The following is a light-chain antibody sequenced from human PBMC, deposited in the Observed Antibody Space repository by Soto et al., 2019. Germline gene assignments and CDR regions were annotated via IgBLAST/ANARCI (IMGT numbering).Light chain of an antibody. V-gene: IGLV2-8*01. CDR1: SSDVGGYNY. Sequence: QSALTQPPSASGSLGQSVTISCTGTSSDVGGYNYVSWYQQHPGRAPKLMIYEVNKRPSGVPDRFSGSKSGNTASLTVSGLQAEDEADYYCSSYAAMNNLMFGGGTKVTVL. CDR3: SSYAAMNNLM. CDR2: EVN. J-gene: IGLJ3*02.